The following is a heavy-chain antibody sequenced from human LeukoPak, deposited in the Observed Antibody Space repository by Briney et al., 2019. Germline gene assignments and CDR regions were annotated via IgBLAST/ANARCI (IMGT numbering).Heavy chain of an antibody. CDR1: GGSISSYY. CDR2: IYTSGST. CDR3: ARAGIAAATHIDY. J-gene: IGHJ4*02. V-gene: IGHV4-4*07. Sequence: SETVSLTCSVSGGSISSYYWTWIRQPAGKGLEWIGRIYTSGSTNYNPSLKGRVTMSVDTSKNQFSLKLSSVTAADTAVYYCARAGIAAATHIDYWGQGTLVTVSS. D-gene: IGHD6-13*01.